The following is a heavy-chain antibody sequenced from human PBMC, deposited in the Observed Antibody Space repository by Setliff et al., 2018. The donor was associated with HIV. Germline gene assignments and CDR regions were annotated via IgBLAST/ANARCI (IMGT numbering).Heavy chain of an antibody. CDR2: INPNSGGT. CDR1: GYTFTSYG. V-gene: IGHV1-2*06. Sequence: ASVKVSCKASGYTFTSYGISWVRQAPGQGLEWMGRINPNSGGTNYAQKFQGRVTMTRDTSISTAYMELSRLRSDDTAVCYCASQGVVVTTRGHHYYGLNVWGQGTTVTVSS. D-gene: IGHD2-15*01. CDR3: ASQGVVVTTRGHHYYGLNV. J-gene: IGHJ6*02.